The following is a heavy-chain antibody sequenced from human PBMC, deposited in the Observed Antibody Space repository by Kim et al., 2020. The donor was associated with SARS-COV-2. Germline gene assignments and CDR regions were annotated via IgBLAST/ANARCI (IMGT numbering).Heavy chain of an antibody. Sequence: GGSLRLSCAASGFTFSNAWMSWVRQAPGKGLEWVGRVKSQNNGGTTAYTAPVKGRLTISRDDSTNTLYLQMDSLKTEDTAVYYCTTADHEDYSNYWGQGTLVTVSS. V-gene: IGHV3-15*01. CDR1: GFTFSNAW. CDR3: TTADHEDYSNY. J-gene: IGHJ4*02. CDR2: VKSQNNGGTT. D-gene: IGHD4-4*01.